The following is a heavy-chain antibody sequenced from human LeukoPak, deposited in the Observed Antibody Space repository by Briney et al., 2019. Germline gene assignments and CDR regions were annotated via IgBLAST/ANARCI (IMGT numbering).Heavy chain of an antibody. CDR3: ARGRGYSSSWYPDLFDY. V-gene: IGHV3-23*01. Sequence: QTGGSLRLSCAASGFIFSSYAMSWVRQAPGKGLDWVSAIIGSGGRTYYADPVKGRFTISRDNAKISLYLQMNSLRAEDTAVYYCARGRGYSSSWYPDLFDYWGQGTLVTVSS. D-gene: IGHD6-13*01. CDR1: GFIFSSYA. CDR2: IIGSGGRT. J-gene: IGHJ4*02.